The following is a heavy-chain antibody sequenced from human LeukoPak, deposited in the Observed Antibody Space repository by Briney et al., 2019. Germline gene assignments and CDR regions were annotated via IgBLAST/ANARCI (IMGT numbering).Heavy chain of an antibody. J-gene: IGHJ5*02. CDR3: ARSGPVLLWFGEFQFDP. Sequence: ASVKVSCKASGYTFTGYYMHWVRQAPGQGLEWMGWINPNSGGTNYARKFQGRVTMTRDTSISTAYMELSRLRSDDTAVYYCARSGPVLLWFGEFQFDPWGQGTLVTVSS. V-gene: IGHV1-2*02. D-gene: IGHD3-10*01. CDR2: INPNSGGT. CDR1: GYTFTGYY.